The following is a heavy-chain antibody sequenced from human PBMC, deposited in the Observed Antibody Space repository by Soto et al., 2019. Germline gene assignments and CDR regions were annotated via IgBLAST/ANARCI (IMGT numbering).Heavy chain of an antibody. J-gene: IGHJ4*02. CDR3: ASRGDYLDY. Sequence: QVQLVESGGGVVQPGRSLRLSCAASGFTFSSYAMHWVRQAPGKGLEWVAVISYDGSNKYYADSVKGRFTISRDNSKNALYLQMNSLRAEDTAVYYCASRGDYLDYWGQGTLVTVSS. CDR1: GFTFSSYA. CDR2: ISYDGSNK. V-gene: IGHV3-30-3*01.